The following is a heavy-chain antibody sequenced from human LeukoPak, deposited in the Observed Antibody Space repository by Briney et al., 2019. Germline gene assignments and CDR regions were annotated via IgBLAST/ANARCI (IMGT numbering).Heavy chain of an antibody. Sequence: GASVNVSCKASGYIFTSHGLSGVRQAPGQGLEWMGWINIYKCNTNYAQKLQGRVTMTTDTSTSPAYMELRSLRSDEPAVYYCARNSSGWYGYFALWGRGTLVTVSS. CDR2: INIYKCNT. CDR1: GYIFTSHG. D-gene: IGHD6-25*01. V-gene: IGHV1-18*01. CDR3: ARNSSGWYGYFAL. J-gene: IGHJ2*01.